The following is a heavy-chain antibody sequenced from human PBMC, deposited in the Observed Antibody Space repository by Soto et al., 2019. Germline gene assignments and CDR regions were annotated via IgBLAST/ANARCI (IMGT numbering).Heavy chain of an antibody. J-gene: IGHJ4*02. D-gene: IGHD3-10*01. CDR3: AGGYGSGSYSASYVY. V-gene: IGHV4-59*01. CDR2: IYYTETT. CDR1: GGSISNYY. Sequence: QVQLQESGPGLVKPSETLSLTCTVSGGSISNYYWSWIRQPPGKGLEWIGYIYYTETTSYNPSLKGRVTVSVDTSKNQFSLKLSSVTAADTALYYCAGGYGSGSYSASYVYWGQGTLVTVSS.